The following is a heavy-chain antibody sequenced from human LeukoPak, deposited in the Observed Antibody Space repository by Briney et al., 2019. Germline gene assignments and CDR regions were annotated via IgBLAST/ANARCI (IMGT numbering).Heavy chain of an antibody. CDR1: GFSFSTTW. Sequence: PGGSLRLSCAASGFSFSTTWMSWVRQAPGKGLEWVAIIQHDGGVTFYVDSVKGRFTISRDNAKNSLFLQLSSLRVEDTAVYYCARGSMHIYHLYTDYWGQGTLVTVSS. CDR2: IQHDGGVT. V-gene: IGHV3-7*01. CDR3: ARGSMHIYHLYTDY. D-gene: IGHD3-16*02. J-gene: IGHJ4*02.